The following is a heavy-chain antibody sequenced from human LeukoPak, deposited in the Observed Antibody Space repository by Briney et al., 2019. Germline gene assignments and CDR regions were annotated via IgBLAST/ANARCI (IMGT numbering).Heavy chain of an antibody. J-gene: IGHJ4*02. CDR1: GGTFSSYA. CDR3: AIHEVADRPYYFAY. Sequence: SVKVSCKASGGTFSSYAISWVRQAPGQGLEWMGRIIPIFGTANYAQKFQGRVTITADKSTSTAYMELSSLRSEDTAVYYCAIHEVADRPYYFAYWGQGTLVTVSS. V-gene: IGHV1-69*06. CDR2: IIPIFGTA. D-gene: IGHD2-15*01.